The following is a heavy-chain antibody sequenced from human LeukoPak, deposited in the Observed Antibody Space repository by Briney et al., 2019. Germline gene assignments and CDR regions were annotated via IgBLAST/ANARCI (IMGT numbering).Heavy chain of an antibody. D-gene: IGHD3-10*01. CDR2: INHSGST. CDR3: ARRGYYYYGRDV. Sequence: SETLSLTCAVYGGSFSGYYWSWIRQPPGKGREWVGEINHSGSTNYNPSLKSRVTISVDTSKNQFSLKLSSVTAADTAVYYCARRGYYYYGRDVWGKGTTVTVSS. CDR1: GGSFSGYY. V-gene: IGHV4-34*01. J-gene: IGHJ6*04.